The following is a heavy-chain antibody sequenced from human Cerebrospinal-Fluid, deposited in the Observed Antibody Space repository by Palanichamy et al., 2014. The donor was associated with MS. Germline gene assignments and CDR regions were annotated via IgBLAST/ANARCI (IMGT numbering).Heavy chain of an antibody. J-gene: IGHJ5*02. Sequence: QVQLQESGPGLVRPSETLSLTCTVSGGSISPFYWNWIRQPPGKGLEWIGNIYYYGSSNYNPSLKSRVTISVDTSKNQVSLELRSVTAADTAVYYCARGLAAAGHWFDPWGQGTLVTVSS. CDR3: ARGLAAAGHWFDP. D-gene: IGHD6-13*01. V-gene: IGHV4-59*01. CDR2: IYYYGSS. CDR1: GGSISPFY.